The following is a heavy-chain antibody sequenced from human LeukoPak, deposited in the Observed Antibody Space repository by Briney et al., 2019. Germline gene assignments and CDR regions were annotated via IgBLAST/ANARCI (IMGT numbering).Heavy chain of an antibody. CDR3: ARKLLLRWYFDL. CDR1: GFTVSNNY. D-gene: IGHD2-21*02. Sequence: PGGSLRLSCAASGFTVSNNYMSWVRQAPGKGLEWVSVIYSGGRTYYADSVKGRFTISRDNSKNTLYLQMNSLRAEDTAVYYCARKLLLRWYFDLWGRGTLVTVSS. V-gene: IGHV3-66*01. CDR2: IYSGGRT. J-gene: IGHJ2*01.